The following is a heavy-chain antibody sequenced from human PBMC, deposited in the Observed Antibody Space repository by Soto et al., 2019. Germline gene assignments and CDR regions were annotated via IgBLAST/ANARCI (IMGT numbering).Heavy chain of an antibody. Sequence: EVQLLDSGGGLVQPGGSLRLSCAASGFTFSNYVMNWVRQAPGKGLDWVSAISASGGSTYYADSVKGRFTISRDNSKNTLYLQMSSLRAEDTAVHYCAKGTRGRGYDLDSWGKGTLVTVSS. CDR2: ISASGGST. J-gene: IGHJ4*02. CDR1: GFTFSNYV. D-gene: IGHD5-12*01. V-gene: IGHV3-23*01. CDR3: AKGTRGRGYDLDS.